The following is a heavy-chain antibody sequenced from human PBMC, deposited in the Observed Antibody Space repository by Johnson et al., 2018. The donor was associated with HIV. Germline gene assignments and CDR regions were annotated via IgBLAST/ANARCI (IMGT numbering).Heavy chain of an antibody. CDR3: ARFGRGGSHAFDI. CDR2: INWNGDST. J-gene: IGHJ3*02. Sequence: MLLVESGGGVVRPGGSLRLSCAASGFTFDDYGMSWVRQVPGKGLAWVSGINWNGDSTGYAASVKGRFTISRDNAKNSLYLQMNSLRAEETAFYYCARFGRGGSHAFDIWGQGTMVTVSS. V-gene: IGHV3-20*04. CDR1: GFTFDDYG. D-gene: IGHD5-24*01.